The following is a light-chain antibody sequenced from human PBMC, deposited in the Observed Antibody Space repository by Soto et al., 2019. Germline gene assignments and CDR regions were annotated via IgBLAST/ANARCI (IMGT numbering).Light chain of an antibody. CDR3: QQRSNWWT. V-gene: IGKV3-11*01. J-gene: IGKJ1*01. CDR1: QSVSRY. Sequence: EIVLTQSPGTMSLSPGEVANPXXRASQSVSRYLAWYQQKPGQAPGVLIYDAYNRATGIPARFSGSGSGTDFTLTISSLEPEDFAVYYCQQRSNWWTFGQGTKVDIK. CDR2: DAY.